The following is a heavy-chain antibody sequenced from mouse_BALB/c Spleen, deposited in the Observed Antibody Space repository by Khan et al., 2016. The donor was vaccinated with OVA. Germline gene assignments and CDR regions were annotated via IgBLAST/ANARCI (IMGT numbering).Heavy chain of an antibody. J-gene: IGHJ3*01. CDR1: GYSITSEYA. D-gene: IGHD2-4*01. CDR3: ARKDYYDYDPFPY. Sequence: EVQLQESGPGLVKPSQSLSLTCTVTGYSITSEYAWNWIRQFPGNKLEWMGYINYSGNTRFNPSLKSRASITRDPSKNQFFLHLNSVTTEDTATYYCARKDYYDYDPFPYWGQGTLVTVSA. CDR2: INYSGNT. V-gene: IGHV3-2*02.